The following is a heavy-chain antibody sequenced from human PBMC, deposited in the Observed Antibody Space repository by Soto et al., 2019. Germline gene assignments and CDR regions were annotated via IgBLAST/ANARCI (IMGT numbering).Heavy chain of an antibody. D-gene: IGHD1-7*01. V-gene: IGHV4-34*01. CDR2: INHSRST. J-gene: IGHJ4*02. CDR1: GGSFSGYY. CDR3: ARGGGRQRRWNSPDY. Sequence: SETLSLTCAVYGGSFSGYYWSWIRQPPGKGLEWIGEINHSRSTNYNPSLKSRVTISVDTSKNQFSLKLSSVTAADTAVYYCARGGGRQRRWNSPDYWGQGTLVTVSS.